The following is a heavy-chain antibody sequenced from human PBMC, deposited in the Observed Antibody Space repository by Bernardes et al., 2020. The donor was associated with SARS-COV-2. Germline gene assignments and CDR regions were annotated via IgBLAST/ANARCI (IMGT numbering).Heavy chain of an antibody. CDR2: INEDGSST. Sequence: GGSLRLSCAASGFTFSSYWMHWIRQAPGKGLVWVSRINEDGSSTNYADSVKGRFTISRDNAKNTLYLQMTSLRAEDTAVYYCARGSGNYYFDYWGQGTLVTVS. CDR3: ARGSGNYYFDY. J-gene: IGHJ4*02. CDR1: GFTFSSYW. V-gene: IGHV3-74*01. D-gene: IGHD1-26*01.